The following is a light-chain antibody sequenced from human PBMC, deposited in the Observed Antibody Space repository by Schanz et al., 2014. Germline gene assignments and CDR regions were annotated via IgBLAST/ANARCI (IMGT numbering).Light chain of an antibody. CDR3: QQSYSTPLT. CDR2: GAS. Sequence: DIVLTQSPATLPVSPGERATLSCRASQSVGRKLAWYQQKPGQPPRLLIYGASTRAYDIPDRFSGSGSETDFTLTINSLQPEDFATYYCQQSYSTPLTFGPGTKVDIK. V-gene: IGKV3-15*01. CDR1: QSVGRK. J-gene: IGKJ3*01.